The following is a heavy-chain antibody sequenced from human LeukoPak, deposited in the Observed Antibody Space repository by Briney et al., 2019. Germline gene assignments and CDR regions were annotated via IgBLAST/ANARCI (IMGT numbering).Heavy chain of an antibody. CDR2: INPSGGST. J-gene: IGHJ6*02. CDR3: ARERGTMIVVNGYYYYGMDV. D-gene: IGHD3-22*01. Sequence: ASVKVSCKASGYTFISYYMHWVRQAPGQGLEWMGIINPSGGSTSYAQKFQGRVTMTRDTSTSTVYMELSSLRSEDTAVYYCARERGTMIVVNGYYYYGMDVWGQGTTVTVSS. CDR1: GYTFISYY. V-gene: IGHV1-46*01.